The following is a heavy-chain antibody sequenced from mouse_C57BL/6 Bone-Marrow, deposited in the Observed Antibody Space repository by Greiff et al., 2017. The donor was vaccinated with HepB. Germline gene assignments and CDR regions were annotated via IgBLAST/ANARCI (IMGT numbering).Heavy chain of an antibody. D-gene: IGHD1-1*01. CDR2: ISSGGDYI. J-gene: IGHJ4*01. CDR1: GFTFSSYA. Sequence: DVMLVESGEGLVKPGGSLKLSCAASGFTFSSYAMSWVRQTPEKRLEWVAYISSGGDYIYYADTVKGRFTISRDNARNTLYLQMSSLKSEDTAMYYYTRDHPFYYCGSKFHYYAMDFWGRGTAVTVTS. V-gene: IGHV5-9-1*02. CDR3: TRDHPFYYCGSKFHYYAMDF.